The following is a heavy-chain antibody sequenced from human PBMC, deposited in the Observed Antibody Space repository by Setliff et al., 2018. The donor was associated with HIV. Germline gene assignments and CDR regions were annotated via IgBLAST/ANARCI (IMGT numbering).Heavy chain of an antibody. CDR1: GDSVYSRSYY. V-gene: IGHV4-39*07. Sequence: SETLSLTCAVFGDSVYSRSYYWGWIRQPPGKGLEWIGSMYYKGNTYYKPSLRSRISISSDTSRNLVSLRLRSVTAADTAVYYCARVGSWRYGGRVLDFWGQGTLVTVSS. CDR2: MYYKGNT. D-gene: IGHD3-10*01. J-gene: IGHJ4*02. CDR3: ARVGSWRYGGRVLDF.